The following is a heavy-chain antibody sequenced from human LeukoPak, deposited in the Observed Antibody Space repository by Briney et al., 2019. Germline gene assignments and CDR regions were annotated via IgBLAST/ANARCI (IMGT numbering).Heavy chain of an antibody. CDR1: GGTFSNYA. CDR2: IIPIFGTA. CDR3: ARGPSEEFVDVDY. D-gene: IGHD3-10*01. J-gene: IGHJ4*02. Sequence: ASVTVSCTASGGTFSNYAISWVRQAPGQGLEWMGGIIPIFGTANYAQKFQGRVTITADESTSTAYMELSSLRSEDTAVYYCARGPSEEFVDVDYWGQGTLVTVSS. V-gene: IGHV1-69*13.